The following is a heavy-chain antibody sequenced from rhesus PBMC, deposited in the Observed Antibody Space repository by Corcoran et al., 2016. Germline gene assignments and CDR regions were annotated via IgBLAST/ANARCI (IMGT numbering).Heavy chain of an antibody. D-gene: IGHD1-7*02. V-gene: IGHV4-169*01. CDR3: ARALYRYNWNDGNAFDF. J-gene: IGHJ3*01. CDR2: IYGSGSST. Sequence: QLQLQESGPGLVKPSETLSVTCAVSGGSISSNYWSWIRQPPGKGLEGFGGIYGSGSSTNYNPSLNSRVTLSVDTSKNQLSLKLSSVAAADTAVYYCARALYRYNWNDGNAFDFWGQGLRVTVSS. CDR1: GGSISSNY.